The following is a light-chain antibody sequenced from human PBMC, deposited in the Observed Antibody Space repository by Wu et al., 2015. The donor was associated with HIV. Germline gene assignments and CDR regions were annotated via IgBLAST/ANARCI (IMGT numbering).Light chain of an antibody. J-gene: IGKJ1*01. CDR3: QKYNTAPWT. CDR2: GAS. Sequence: DIQMTQSPLSLSASVGDRVSITCRASQRISSYLNWYQQKPGKALKLLIFGASSLQSGVPSRFSGSGSGTDFTLTISSLQPEDVATYYCQKYNTAPWTFGQGTKVEMK. CDR1: QRISSY. V-gene: IGKV1-39*01.